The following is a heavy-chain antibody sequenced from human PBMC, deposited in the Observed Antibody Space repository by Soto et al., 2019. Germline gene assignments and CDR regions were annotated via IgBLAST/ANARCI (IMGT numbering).Heavy chain of an antibody. D-gene: IGHD3-10*01. CDR1: GGTFNNYA. V-gene: IGHV1-69*01. J-gene: IGHJ6*02. CDR3: ASLDGTLLRGGRSYTHEMDV. CDR2: IIPTFGTG. Sequence: QVLLVQSGPEVKKPGSSVKVSCKASGGTFNNYAINWVRQAPGKGIEWLGGIIPTFGTGNHAQKFQGRVTITADDSPRTAYMELNTMRSEDTAIYSCASLDGTLLRGGRSYTHEMDVWGQGTTVIVSS.